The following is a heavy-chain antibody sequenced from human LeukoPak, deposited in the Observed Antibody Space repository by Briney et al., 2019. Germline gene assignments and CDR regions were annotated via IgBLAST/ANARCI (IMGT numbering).Heavy chain of an antibody. CDR3: ARSGPVGATYLGAFDI. V-gene: IGHV3-13*01. D-gene: IGHD1-26*01. Sequence: GWSLRLSCAASGFTFSSYDMHWVRQATGKGLEWVSAIGTAGDTYYPGSVKGRFTISRENAKNSLYLQMNSLRAGDTAVYYCARSGPVGATYLGAFDIWGQGTMVTVSS. J-gene: IGHJ3*02. CDR1: GFTFSSYD. CDR2: IGTAGDT.